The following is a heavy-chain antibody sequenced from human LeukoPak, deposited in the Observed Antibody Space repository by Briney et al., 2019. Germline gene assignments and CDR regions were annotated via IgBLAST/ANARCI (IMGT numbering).Heavy chain of an antibody. J-gene: IGHJ4*02. Sequence: PGGSLRLSCAASGFTFSSYAMSWVRQAPGKGLEWVSSITGSGGGTYYADSVKGRFTISRDNSKNTLYLQMNSLKAEDTALYSCAKGSSGSCYPFLDYWGQGTLVTVSS. CDR1: GFTFSSYA. D-gene: IGHD2-15*01. CDR2: ITGSGGGT. V-gene: IGHV3-23*01. CDR3: AKGSSGSCYPFLDY.